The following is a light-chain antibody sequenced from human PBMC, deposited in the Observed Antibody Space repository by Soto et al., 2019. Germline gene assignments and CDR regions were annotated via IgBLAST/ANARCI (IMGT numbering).Light chain of an antibody. V-gene: IGKV1-5*03. CDR2: EAS. Sequence: DLQMTQSPSTLSASVGDRVTITCRASQSINNGLAWYQQKPGKAPKLLIYEASSLLSGVPSRFSGSGSGTEFTLTTSSLQPDDFADYYCQQYDSDSSTFGQGTKLDI. CDR1: QSINNG. CDR3: QQYDSDSST. J-gene: IGKJ2*01.